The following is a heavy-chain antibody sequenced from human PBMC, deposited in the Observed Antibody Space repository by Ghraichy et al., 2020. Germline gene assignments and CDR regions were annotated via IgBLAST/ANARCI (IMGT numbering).Heavy chain of an antibody. CDR2: LSGNTDLA. CDR3: ASGDDSTGYYYLPFEF. D-gene: IGHD3-22*01. CDR1: GFHFNKYS. J-gene: IGHJ4*02. Sequence: GESLNISCAASGFHFNKYSMNWVRQAPGKGLEWISYLSGNTDLAYYADSVKGRFTVSRYNAKNSLYLQMNSLRHEDAAVYYCASGDDSTGYYYLPFEFWGQGTLVTVSS. V-gene: IGHV3-48*02.